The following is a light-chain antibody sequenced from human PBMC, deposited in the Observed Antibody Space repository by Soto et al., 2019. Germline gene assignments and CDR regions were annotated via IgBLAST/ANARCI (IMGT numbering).Light chain of an antibody. CDR2: EVN. V-gene: IGLV2-14*01. Sequence: QSVRTQPASVSGSPGQSITISCSGSSSDVGGYDYVSWYQQHPGKAPKLMIYEVNNRPSGVSNRFSGSKSGNTASLTISGLQAEDDADYYCSSYTSISSWVFGGGTKLTVL. CDR3: SSYTSISSWV. CDR1: SSDVGGYDY. J-gene: IGLJ3*02.